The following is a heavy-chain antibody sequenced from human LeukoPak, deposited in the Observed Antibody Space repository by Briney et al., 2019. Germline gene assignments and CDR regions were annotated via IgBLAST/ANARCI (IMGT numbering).Heavy chain of an antibody. CDR3: VNSQWLAQFDY. Sequence: SETLSLTCTVSGGSISSYYWSWIRQPPGKGLEWIGYIYHNGGTNYNPSLESRVSISMDTSKNQFSLKLSSLTAADTAVYYCVNSQWLAQFDYWGQGTLVTDSS. CDR1: GGSISSYY. V-gene: IGHV4-59*01. D-gene: IGHD6-19*01. J-gene: IGHJ4*02. CDR2: IYHNGGT.